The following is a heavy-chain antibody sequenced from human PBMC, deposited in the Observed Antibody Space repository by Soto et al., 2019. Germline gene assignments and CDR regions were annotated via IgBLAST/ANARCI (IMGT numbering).Heavy chain of an antibody. CDR3: ARDGVDESFDY. J-gene: IGHJ4*02. CDR1: GGTFSSYA. D-gene: IGHD3-3*01. CDR2: IIPIFGTA. V-gene: IGHV1-69*06. Sequence: GASVKVSCKASGGTFSSYAISWVRQAPGQGLEWMGGIIPIFGTANYAQKFQGRVTITADKSTSTAYMELSSLRSEDTAVYYCARDGVDESFDYWGQGTLVTVSS.